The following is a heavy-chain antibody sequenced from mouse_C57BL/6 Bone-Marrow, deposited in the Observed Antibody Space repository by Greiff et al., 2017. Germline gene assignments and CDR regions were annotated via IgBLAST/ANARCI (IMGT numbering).Heavy chain of an antibody. CDR3: ARDRGYGNFLDY. D-gene: IGHD2-1*01. V-gene: IGHV5-16*01. CDR2: INYDGSST. CDR1: GFTFSDYY. Sequence: EVKLVESEGGLVQPGSSMKLSCTASGFTFSDYYMAWVRQVPEKGLEWVANINYDGSSTYYLDSLKSRFIISRDNAKNILYLQMSSLKSEDTATYYCARDRGYGNFLDYWGQGTSVTVSS. J-gene: IGHJ4*01.